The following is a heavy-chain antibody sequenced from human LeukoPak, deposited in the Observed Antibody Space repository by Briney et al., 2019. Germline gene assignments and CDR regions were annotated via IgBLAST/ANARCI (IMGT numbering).Heavy chain of an antibody. CDR1: GYAFTVYY. CDR2: GNLRSGGT. Sequence: ASVKVSFKASGYAFTVYYMHWVRQAQPQGRERMGRGNLRSGGTNYAQKFQGRITMPRDTSISTAYMKLSRLRSDDTAVYYCARVRVARMFTSMAYFDYWGQGTLVTVSS. CDR3: ARVRVARMFTSMAYFDY. J-gene: IGHJ4*02. V-gene: IGHV1-2*06. D-gene: IGHD5-12*01.